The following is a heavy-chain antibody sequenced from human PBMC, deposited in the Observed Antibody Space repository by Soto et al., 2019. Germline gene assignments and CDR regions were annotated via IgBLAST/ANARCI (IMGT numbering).Heavy chain of an antibody. Sequence: SVSNAWMNWVRQAPGKGLGWVGRIKSKTDGGTTDYAAPVKGRFTISRDDSKNTLYLQMNSLKTEDTAVYYCTIQNARGVPEYWGQGTLVTVSS. CDR1: SVSNAW. CDR2: IKSKTDGGTT. D-gene: IGHD3-10*01. CDR3: TIQNARGVPEY. J-gene: IGHJ4*02. V-gene: IGHV3-15*07.